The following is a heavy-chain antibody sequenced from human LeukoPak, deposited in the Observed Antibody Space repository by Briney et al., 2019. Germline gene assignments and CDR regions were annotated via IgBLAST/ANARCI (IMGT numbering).Heavy chain of an antibody. V-gene: IGHV3-66*03. Sequence: GGSLRLSCAASGFTVSSNYMSWVRQAPGKGLEWVSVIYSCGSTYYADSVKGRFTISRDNSKNTLYLQMNSLRAEDTAVYYCATQTAEVIDYWGQGTLVTVSS. D-gene: IGHD6-25*01. CDR2: IYSCGST. J-gene: IGHJ4*02. CDR1: GFTVSSNY. CDR3: ATQTAEVIDY.